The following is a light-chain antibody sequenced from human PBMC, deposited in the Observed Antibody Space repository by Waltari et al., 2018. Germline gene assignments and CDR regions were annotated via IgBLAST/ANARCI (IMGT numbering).Light chain of an antibody. J-gene: IGLJ1*01. Sequence: QSALTQPASVSGSPGQSITISCPGTDSDVGAYDFVSWYQQHPGKAPHLIIYEVSNRPSGISNRVSASKSGNTASLTISGLQAEDEADYYCSSYTTSSAPGVFGTGTRVTVL. CDR2: EVS. CDR1: DSDVGAYDF. CDR3: SSYTTSSAPGV. V-gene: IGLV2-14*01.